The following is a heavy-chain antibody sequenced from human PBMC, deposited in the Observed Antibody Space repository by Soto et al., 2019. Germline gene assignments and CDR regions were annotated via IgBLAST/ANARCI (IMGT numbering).Heavy chain of an antibody. D-gene: IGHD3-22*01. CDR2: IKSKTDGGTT. CDR3: TTAKNYYDSSGSLDY. V-gene: IGHV3-15*07. CDR1: GFTFSNAW. J-gene: IGHJ4*02. Sequence: GGPLRLSCAASGFTFSNAWMNWVRQAPGKGLEWVGRIKSKTDGGTTDYAAPVKGRFTISRDDSKNTLYLQMNSLKTEDTAVYYCTTAKNYYDSSGSLDYWGQGTLVTVSS.